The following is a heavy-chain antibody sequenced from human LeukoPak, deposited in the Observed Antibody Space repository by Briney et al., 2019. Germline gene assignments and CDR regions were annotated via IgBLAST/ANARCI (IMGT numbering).Heavy chain of an antibody. Sequence: GGSLRLSCAAAGFTVSSNYMSWVRQAPGKGPEWVSVIYSGVSTYYANSVKGRLPISRDNSKNTLYLQMSSVRAEDTAVYYCARAGGDSSGYFYQQPYFDYWGQGTLVTVSS. CDR2: IYSGVST. V-gene: IGHV3-66*01. CDR1: GFTVSSNY. CDR3: ARAGGDSSGYFYQQPYFDY. J-gene: IGHJ4*02. D-gene: IGHD3-22*01.